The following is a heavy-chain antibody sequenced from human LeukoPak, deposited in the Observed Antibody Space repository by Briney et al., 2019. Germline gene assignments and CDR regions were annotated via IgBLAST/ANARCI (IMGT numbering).Heavy chain of an antibody. CDR2: IYTSGST. CDR3: ARGQRGYYYDGSVEEYYFDY. D-gene: IGHD3-22*01. Sequence: SETLSLTCTVSGGSISSYYWSWIRQPAGKGLEWIGRIYTSGSTNYNPSLKSRVTMSVDTSKNQFSLKLSSVTAADTAVYYCARGQRGYYYDGSVEEYYFDYWGQGTLVTVSS. V-gene: IGHV4-4*07. J-gene: IGHJ4*02. CDR1: GGSISSYY.